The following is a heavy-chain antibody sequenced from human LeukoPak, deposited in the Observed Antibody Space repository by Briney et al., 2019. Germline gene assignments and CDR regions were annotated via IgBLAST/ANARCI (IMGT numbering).Heavy chain of an antibody. J-gene: IGHJ4*02. V-gene: IGHV1-69*01. Sequence: ASVKASCKASGGTFSSYAISWVRQAPGQGLEWMGGIIPIFGTANYAQKFQGRVTITADESTSTAYMELSSLRSEDTAVYYCAVAYYYDSSGYYPYYFDYWGQGTLVTVSS. CDR2: IIPIFGTA. CDR1: GGTFSSYA. CDR3: AVAYYYDSSGYYPYYFDY. D-gene: IGHD3-22*01.